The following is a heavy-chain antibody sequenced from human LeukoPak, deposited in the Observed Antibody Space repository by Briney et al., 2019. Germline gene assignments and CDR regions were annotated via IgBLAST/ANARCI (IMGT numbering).Heavy chain of an antibody. CDR3: ARRWAYTFDY. CDR1: GGYISSSSYY. V-gene: IGHV4-39*01. Sequence: PSETLSLTCTVSGGYISSSSYYWGWLRQPPGKGLEWIGSIYYSGTTYYNPSLKSRVTISVDTSKNQFSLKLSSVTAADTAVYYCARRWAYTFDYWGQGTLVTVSS. J-gene: IGHJ4*02. D-gene: IGHD1-26*01. CDR2: IYYSGTT.